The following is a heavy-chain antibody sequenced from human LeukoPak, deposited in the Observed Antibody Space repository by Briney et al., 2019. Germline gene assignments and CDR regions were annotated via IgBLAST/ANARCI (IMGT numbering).Heavy chain of an antibody. CDR3: ARVVWGWDTAMPTPFDY. CDR2: IKNSGRNI. J-gene: IGHJ4*02. CDR1: GFIFRDYN. Sequence: GSLRLSCVVSGFIFRDYNMSWIRQAPGKGLEWVSYIKNSGRNIYYADSVKGRFTVSRDNAKNSLYMQMNSLRAEDTAVYYCARVVWGWDTAMPTPFDYWGQGTLVTVSS. V-gene: IGHV3-11*04. D-gene: IGHD5-18*01.